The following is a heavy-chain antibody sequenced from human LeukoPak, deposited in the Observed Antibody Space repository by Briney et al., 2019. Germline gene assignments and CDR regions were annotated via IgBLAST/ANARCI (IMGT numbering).Heavy chain of an antibody. Sequence: GGYLRLSCVGSGFSFGASHLNWVRQTTGKGVEWISYIGSGYNSAYTVSVRGRFTISRDNSRTSLYLEMNNLSAEDTAVYYCASDSSWSFDNWGQGTVVTASS. CDR3: ASDSSWSFDN. D-gene: IGHD2-8*02. CDR1: GFSFGASH. J-gene: IGHJ4*02. CDR2: IGSGYNS. V-gene: IGHV3-48*04.